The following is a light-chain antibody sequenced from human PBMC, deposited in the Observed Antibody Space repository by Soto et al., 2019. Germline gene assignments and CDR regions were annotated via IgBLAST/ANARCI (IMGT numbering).Light chain of an antibody. CDR1: SGSIASNF. Sequence: NFMLTQPHSVSESPGKTVTISCTRSSGSIASNFVQWSQQRPGSSPTTVIYQDNQTPSGVPHRFSGSIDRSSNSASLTISGLRTEDEADYYCQSYDEGSHVFGTGTKLTVL. CDR3: QSYDEGSHV. J-gene: IGLJ1*01. CDR2: QDN. V-gene: IGLV6-57*01.